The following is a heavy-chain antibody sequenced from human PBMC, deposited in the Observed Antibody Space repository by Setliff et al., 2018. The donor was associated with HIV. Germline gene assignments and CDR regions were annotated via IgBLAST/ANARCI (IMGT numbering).Heavy chain of an antibody. CDR3: ARHGPMRDGYNHGAFDY. J-gene: IGHJ4*02. Sequence: GASLKISCKASGYSFTTSWIGWVRQMPGKGLEWMGIIFPADSDTTYSPSFQGQVTISADKSISTAYLQWSRLKASDTAMYYCARHGPMRDGYNHGAFDYWGQGTPVTSPQ. CDR1: GYSFTTSW. D-gene: IGHD5-12*01. V-gene: IGHV5-51*01. CDR2: IFPADSDT.